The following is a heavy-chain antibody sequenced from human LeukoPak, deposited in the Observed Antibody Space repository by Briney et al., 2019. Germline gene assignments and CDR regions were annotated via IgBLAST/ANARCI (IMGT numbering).Heavy chain of an antibody. J-gene: IGHJ6*02. D-gene: IGHD2-2*01. CDR2: IIPIFGTA. CDR1: GGTFSSYA. Sequence: SVKVSCKASGGTFSSYAISWVRQAPGQGLEWMGGIIPIFGTANYAQKFQGRVTITADESTSTAYMELSSLRSEDTAVYYCARDECSSTSCLGGYYYGMDVWGQGTTVTVSS. CDR3: ARDECSSTSCLGGYYYGMDV. V-gene: IGHV1-69*01.